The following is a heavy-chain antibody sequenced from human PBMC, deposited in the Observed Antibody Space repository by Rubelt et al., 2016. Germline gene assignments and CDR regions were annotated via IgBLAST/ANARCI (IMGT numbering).Heavy chain of an antibody. J-gene: IGHJ6*02. V-gene: IGHV3-15*01. Sequence: EVQLVEAGGGLVQPGGYLRLSCAASGFSFSRYAMNWVRQAPGKGLAWVGRIKRKTDGGTTEYAAPVNGRFINSRDDSKNTVYLQRNSLKAEDAAGYYCSTGAKGRAMDVWGQGTTVTVSS. D-gene: IGHD4/OR15-4a*01. CDR3: STGAKGRAMDV. CDR1: GFSFSRYA. CDR2: IKRKTDGGTT.